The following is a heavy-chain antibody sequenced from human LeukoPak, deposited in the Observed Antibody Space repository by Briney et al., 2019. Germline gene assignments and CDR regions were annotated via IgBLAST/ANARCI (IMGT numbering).Heavy chain of an antibody. CDR3: AKADTAMVYFDY. D-gene: IGHD5-18*01. CDR1: GGSISSYY. Sequence: SETLSLTCTVSGGSISSYYWSWIRQPPGKGLEWIGYIYYSGSTNYNPSLKSRVTISVDTSKNQFSLKLSSVTAADTAVYCCAKADTAMVYFDYWGQGTLVTVSS. CDR2: IYYSGST. V-gene: IGHV4-59*01. J-gene: IGHJ4*02.